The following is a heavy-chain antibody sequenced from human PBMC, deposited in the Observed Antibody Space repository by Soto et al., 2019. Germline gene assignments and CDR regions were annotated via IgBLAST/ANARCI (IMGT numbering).Heavy chain of an antibody. CDR2: IYYSGST. J-gene: IGHJ4*02. Sequence: SETLSLTCTVSGGSISSYYWSWIRQPPGKGLEWSGYIYYSGSTNYNPSLKSRVTISVDTSKNQFSLKLSSVTAADTAVYYCARQSSSSGWKLDYWGQGTLVTVSS. CDR1: GGSISSYY. CDR3: ARQSSSSGWKLDY. V-gene: IGHV4-59*08. D-gene: IGHD6-19*01.